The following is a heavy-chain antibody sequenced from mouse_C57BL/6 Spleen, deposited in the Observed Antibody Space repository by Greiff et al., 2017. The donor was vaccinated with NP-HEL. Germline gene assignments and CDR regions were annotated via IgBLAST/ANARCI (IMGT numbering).Heavy chain of an antibody. CDR1: GYTFTDYY. D-gene: IGHD2-5*01. Sequence: EVQLQQSGPELVKPGASVKISCKASGYTFTDYYMNWVKQSHGKSLEWIGDINPNNGGTSYNQKFKGKATLTVDKSSSTAYMELRSLTSEDSAVYYCARHPYSNYGWYFDVWGTGTTVTVSS. CDR2: INPNNGGT. V-gene: IGHV1-26*01. J-gene: IGHJ1*03. CDR3: ARHPYSNYGWYFDV.